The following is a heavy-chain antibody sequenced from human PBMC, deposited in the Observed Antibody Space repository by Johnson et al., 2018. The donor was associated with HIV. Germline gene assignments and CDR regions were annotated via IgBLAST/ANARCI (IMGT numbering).Heavy chain of an antibody. V-gene: IGHV3-20*04. CDR3: ARQQYYDSSGQGGGLDI. J-gene: IGHJ3*02. CDR1: GFTFDDYG. D-gene: IGHD3-22*01. Sequence: VQLVESGGGVVRPGGSLRLSCAASGFTFDDYGMSWVRQAPGKGLEWVSGIYWNGGRHGYVDSVKGRFTISRDNAKNSLYMEMKNLRAEDTALYYCARQQYYDSSGQGGGLDIWGQGTMVTVSS. CDR2: IYWNGGRH.